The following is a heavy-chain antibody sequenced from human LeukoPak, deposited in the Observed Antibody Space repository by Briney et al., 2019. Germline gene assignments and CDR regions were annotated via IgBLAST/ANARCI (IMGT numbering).Heavy chain of an antibody. J-gene: IGHJ4*02. D-gene: IGHD6-13*01. CDR3: AKGSSSSRPYYFDY. CDR1: GFTFNDYV. CDR2: ITDSSTST. V-gene: IGHV3-23*01. Sequence: GGSLRLSCAASGFTFNDYVMNWVRQAPGKGLEWVSAITDSSTSTYYADSVKGRFTISRHNSKNTLYLQMNSLRAEDTAVYYCAKGSSSSRPYYFDYWGQGTLVTVSS.